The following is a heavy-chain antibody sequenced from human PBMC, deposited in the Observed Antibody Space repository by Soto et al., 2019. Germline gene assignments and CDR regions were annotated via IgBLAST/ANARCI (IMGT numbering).Heavy chain of an antibody. CDR3: ARDRASSSAWFDP. J-gene: IGHJ5*02. CDR1: GGSISSGGYY. Sequence: QVQLQESGPGRVKPSQTLSLTCTVSGGSISSGGYYWSWIRQHPGKGLEYIGYIYYSGSTYYNPSLKSRVTISVDTSKNQFSLKLSSVTAADTAVYYCARDRASSSAWFDPWGQGTLVTVSS. V-gene: IGHV4-31*03. CDR2: IYYSGST. D-gene: IGHD6-6*01.